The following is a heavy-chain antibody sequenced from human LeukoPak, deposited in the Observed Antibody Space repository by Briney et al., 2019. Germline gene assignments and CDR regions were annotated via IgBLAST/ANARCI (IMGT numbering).Heavy chain of an antibody. Sequence: VASVKVSCKASGYTFTGYYMHWVRQAPGQGLEWMGWINPNSGGTNYAQKFQGRVTMTRDTSISTAYMELSRLRSDDTAVYYCALIPLHYYGSGSYMLDYWGQGTLVTVSS. V-gene: IGHV1-2*02. J-gene: IGHJ4*02. CDR1: GYTFTGYY. CDR2: INPNSGGT. CDR3: ALIPLHYYGSGSYMLDY. D-gene: IGHD3-10*01.